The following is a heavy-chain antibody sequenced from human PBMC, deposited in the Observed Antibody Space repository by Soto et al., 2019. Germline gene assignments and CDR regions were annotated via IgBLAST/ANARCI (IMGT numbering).Heavy chain of an antibody. J-gene: IGHJ5*02. V-gene: IGHV3-23*01. Sequence: EVQLLGSGGGLVQPGGSLRLSCAASGFTFNNYAMNWVRQAPGKGLEWVSGISGSGGTTYYADSVKGRFTISRDNSRYTLYLQMISLRAGDTAVYYCAKGGRSYCGADCYSDHWGQGTLVTVSS. D-gene: IGHD2-21*02. CDR1: GFTFNNYA. CDR3: AKGGRSYCGADCYSDH. CDR2: ISGSGGTT.